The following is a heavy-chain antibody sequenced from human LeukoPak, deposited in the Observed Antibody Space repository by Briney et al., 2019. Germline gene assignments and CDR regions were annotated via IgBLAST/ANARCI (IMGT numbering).Heavy chain of an antibody. Sequence: PGGSLRLSCAASGFTFSSYGMPWVRQAPGKGLEWVAVIWYDGSNKYYADSVKGRFTISRDNSKNTLYLQMNSLRAEDTAVYYCARDRSPAGCLDYWGQGTLVTVSS. D-gene: IGHD6-19*01. CDR1: GFTFSSYG. CDR3: ARDRSPAGCLDY. V-gene: IGHV3-33*01. J-gene: IGHJ4*02. CDR2: IWYDGSNK.